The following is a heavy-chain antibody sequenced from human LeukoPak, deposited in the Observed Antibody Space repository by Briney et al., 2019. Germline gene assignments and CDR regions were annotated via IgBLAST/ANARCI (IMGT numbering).Heavy chain of an antibody. J-gene: IGHJ4*02. CDR1: GFSFSNYS. CDR2: ISSTSGTI. Sequence: GGSLRLSCAASGFSFSNYSMNWVRQAPGKGLEWVAYISSTSGTIYYADSVKGRFTVSRDNAKNSLFLQMTSLRAADTAVYYCARSLCYDTGCSFDNWGQGTPVTVSS. CDR3: ARSLCYDTGCSFDN. V-gene: IGHV3-48*04. D-gene: IGHD2-15*01.